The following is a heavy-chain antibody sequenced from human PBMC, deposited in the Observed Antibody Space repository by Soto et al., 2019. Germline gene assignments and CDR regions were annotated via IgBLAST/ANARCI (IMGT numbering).Heavy chain of an antibody. CDR1: GYTFTGYY. CDR2: INPNSGGT. CDR3: ARVYGDSSGYYLFDY. Sequence: ASVKVSCKASGYTFTGYYMHWVRHAPGQGLEWMGWINPNSGGTNYAQKFQGRVTMTRDTSISTAYMELSRLRSDDTAVYYCARVYGDSSGYYLFDYWGQGTLVTVSS. J-gene: IGHJ4*02. D-gene: IGHD3-22*01. V-gene: IGHV1-2*02.